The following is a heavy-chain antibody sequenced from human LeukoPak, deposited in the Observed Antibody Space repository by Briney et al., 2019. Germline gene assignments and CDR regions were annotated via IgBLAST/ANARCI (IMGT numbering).Heavy chain of an antibody. CDR1: GDIFTSYW. CDR3: ARMYVTDY. D-gene: IGHD2-8*01. CDR2: IYPGDCDT. V-gene: IGHV5-51*01. J-gene: IGHJ4*02. Sequence: GESLKIFCRASGDIFTSYWIGWVRQMPRKGLEWRGIIYPGDCDTRYSPSFQGQVTISADKSISTADLQWSSLKASDTAMYYCARMYVTDYWGQGTMVTVSS.